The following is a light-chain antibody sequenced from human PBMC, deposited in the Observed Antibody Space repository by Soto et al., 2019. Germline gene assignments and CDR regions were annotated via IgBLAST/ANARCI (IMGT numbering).Light chain of an antibody. CDR1: SGHSSYA. J-gene: IGLJ1*01. CDR3: QTWGTGIRV. CDR2: ANSDGSH. V-gene: IGLV4-69*01. Sequence: QPVLTQSPSASASLGASVKLTCTLSSGHSSYAIAWHQQQPEKGPRYLMKANSDGSHSKGDGIPDRFSGSSSGAERFLTISSLHSEDEADYYCQTWGTGIRVFGSGTKLTVL.